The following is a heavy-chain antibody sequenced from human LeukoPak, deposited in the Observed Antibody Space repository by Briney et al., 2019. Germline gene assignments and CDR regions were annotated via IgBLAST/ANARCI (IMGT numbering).Heavy chain of an antibody. J-gene: IGHJ4*02. Sequence: ASVKVSCKASGYTFTRYYIHWVRQAPGQGLEWMGTINPSGGSTSYAQKFQGRVTMTTGTSTSTVYMEVRGLRSDDTAMYYCARGEIVVVPKTTYFDYWGQGTLVTVSS. D-gene: IGHD3-22*01. CDR3: ARGEIVVVPKTTYFDY. CDR1: GYTFTRYY. CDR2: INPSGGST. V-gene: IGHV1-46*01.